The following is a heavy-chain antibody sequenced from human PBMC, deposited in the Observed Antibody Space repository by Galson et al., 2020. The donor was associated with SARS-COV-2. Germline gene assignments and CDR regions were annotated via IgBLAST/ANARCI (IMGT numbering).Heavy chain of an antibody. CDR1: GFTLKNYG. CDR2: ISGSGGST. J-gene: IGHJ6*02. CDR3: AKCGYCTGGCCCYGGMGV. V-gene: IGHV3-23*01. D-gene: IGHD2-15*01. Sequence: GGSLRLSCAATGFTLKNYGMSWVRQAPGKGLEWVSGISGSGGSTAYADSVKGRFTISSDNSKDTVDLQLNSLRAEDTAVYYCAKCGYCTGGCCCYGGMGVWGHGTSGT.